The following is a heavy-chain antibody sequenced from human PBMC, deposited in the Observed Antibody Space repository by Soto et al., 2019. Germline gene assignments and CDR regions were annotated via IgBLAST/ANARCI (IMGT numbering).Heavy chain of an antibody. J-gene: IGHJ6*02. CDR3: ARSRTGNTCGGMGV. CDR2: IHSGGDT. CDR1: GFAVSSNY. Sequence: EVQLVESGGDLVQPGGSLRLSCAASGFAVSSNYMTWVRQAPGKGLEWVSVIHSGGDTHYADSVRGRFTISRDNSKDTLYLQRNSLRAEETAVYYCARSRTGNTCGGMGVCGQGATVTVSS. V-gene: IGHV3-66*01. D-gene: IGHD1-7*01.